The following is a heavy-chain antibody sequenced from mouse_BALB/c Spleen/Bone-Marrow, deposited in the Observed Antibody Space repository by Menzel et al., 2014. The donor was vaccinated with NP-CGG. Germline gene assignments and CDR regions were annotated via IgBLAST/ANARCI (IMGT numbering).Heavy chain of an antibody. J-gene: IGHJ3*01. CDR1: GDSITSGY. Sequence: ESGPSLVKPSQTLSLTCSVTGDSITSGYWNWIRKFPGNKLEYMGYISYSGSTYYNPSLKSRISITRDTSKNQXYLQLNSVTTEDTATYYCARYPLNYYGSPWFAYWGQGTLVTVSA. V-gene: IGHV3-8*02. D-gene: IGHD1-1*01. CDR3: ARYPLNYYGSPWFAY. CDR2: ISYSGST.